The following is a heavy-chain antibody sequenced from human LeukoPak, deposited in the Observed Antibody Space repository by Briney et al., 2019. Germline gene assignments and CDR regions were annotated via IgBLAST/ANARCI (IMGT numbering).Heavy chain of an antibody. V-gene: IGHV3-7*03. Sequence: PGGSLRLSCAASGFTFSTYYMSWVRQAPGKGLEWVANIKQDGSEKHYVDSVKGRFIISRDNAKNSLYLQVNSLRAEDTALYYCARNFGGGDSSGPYYWGQGTLVTVSS. J-gene: IGHJ4*02. CDR3: ARNFGGGDSSGPYY. CDR2: IKQDGSEK. CDR1: GFTFSTYY. D-gene: IGHD3-22*01.